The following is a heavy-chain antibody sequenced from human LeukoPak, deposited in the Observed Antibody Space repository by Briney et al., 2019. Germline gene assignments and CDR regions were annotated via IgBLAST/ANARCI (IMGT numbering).Heavy chain of an antibody. CDR3: ARDHDYGALDY. Sequence: GGSLRLSCAASGFTFSSYSMNWVRQAPGKGLEWVSSISSSSSYIYYADSVRGRFTISRDNAKNSLYLQMNSLRAEDTAVYYCARDHDYGALDYWGQGTLVTVSS. CDR2: ISSSSSYI. J-gene: IGHJ4*02. V-gene: IGHV3-21*01. CDR1: GFTFSSYS. D-gene: IGHD4-17*01.